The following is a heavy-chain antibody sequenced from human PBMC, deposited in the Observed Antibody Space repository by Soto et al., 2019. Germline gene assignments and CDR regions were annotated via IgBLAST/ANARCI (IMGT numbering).Heavy chain of an antibody. V-gene: IGHV1-2*04. CDR3: ARDGGKNYDFWSLKYYYYYMDV. Sequence: ASVKVSCKASGYTFTGYYMHWVRQAPGQGLEWMGWINPNSGGTNYAQKFQGWVTMTRDTSISTAYMELSRLRSDDTAVYYCARDGGKNYDFWSLKYYYYYMDVWGKGTTVTVSS. CDR1: GYTFTGYY. J-gene: IGHJ6*03. CDR2: INPNSGGT. D-gene: IGHD3-3*01.